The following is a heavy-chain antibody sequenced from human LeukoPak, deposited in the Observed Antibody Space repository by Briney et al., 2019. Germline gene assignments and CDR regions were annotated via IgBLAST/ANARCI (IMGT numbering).Heavy chain of an antibody. Sequence: PGGSLRLSCAASGFTFDDYAMTWVRQAPGKGLEWVSGISWNSGSIGYADSVKGRFTISRDNAKNSLYLQMNSLRAEDTALYYCAKKTGSTYAFDIWGQGTMVTVSS. CDR2: ISWNSGSI. CDR1: GFTFDDYA. V-gene: IGHV3-9*01. D-gene: IGHD1-14*01. CDR3: AKKTGSTYAFDI. J-gene: IGHJ3*02.